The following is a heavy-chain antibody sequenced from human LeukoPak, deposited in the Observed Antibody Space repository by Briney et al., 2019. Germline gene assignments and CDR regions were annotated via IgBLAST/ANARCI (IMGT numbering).Heavy chain of an antibody. D-gene: IGHD3-22*01. Sequence: PSETLSLTCTVSGGSISSYHWSWIRQPPGKGLEWIGYIYYSGSTYYNPSLKSRVTISVDTSKNQFSLKLSSVTAADTAVYCCARDRWLSPRTYYFDYWGQETLVTVSS. V-gene: IGHV4-59*12. J-gene: IGHJ4*02. CDR1: GGSISSYH. CDR3: ARDRWLSPRTYYFDY. CDR2: IYYSGST.